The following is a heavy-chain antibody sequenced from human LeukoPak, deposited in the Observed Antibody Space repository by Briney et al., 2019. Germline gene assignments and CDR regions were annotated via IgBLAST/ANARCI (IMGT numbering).Heavy chain of an antibody. CDR2: ISSSSSYI. CDR3: ARAPVLRYFDWLLSYYFDY. D-gene: IGHD3-9*01. Sequence: GGSLRLSCAASGFSFSSFGMHWVRQAPGKGLEWVSSISSSSSYIYYADSVKGRFTISRDNAKNSLYLQMNSLRAEDTAVYYCARAPVLRYFDWLLSYYFDYWGQGTLVTVSS. J-gene: IGHJ4*02. V-gene: IGHV3-21*01. CDR1: GFSFSSFG.